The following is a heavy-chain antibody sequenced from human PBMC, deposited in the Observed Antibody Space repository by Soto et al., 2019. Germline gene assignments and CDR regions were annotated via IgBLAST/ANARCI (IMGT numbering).Heavy chain of an antibody. D-gene: IGHD3-22*01. Sequence: GSLRLSWAASGFTFSSYGMHWVRQAPGKGLEWVAVISYDGSNKYYADSVKGRFTISRDNSKNTLYLQMNSLRAEDTAVYYCARVGDYYDSSGPFDYWGQGT. J-gene: IGHJ4*02. CDR1: GFTFSSYG. V-gene: IGHV3-30*03. CDR2: ISYDGSNK. CDR3: ARVGDYYDSSGPFDY.